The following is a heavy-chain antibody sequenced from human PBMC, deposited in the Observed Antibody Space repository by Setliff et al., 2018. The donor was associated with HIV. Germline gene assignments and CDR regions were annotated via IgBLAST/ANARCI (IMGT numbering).Heavy chain of an antibody. CDR2: INHRGST. CDR1: GGSFSGYY. CDR3: ATLKMATIYRDFDY. Sequence: SETLSLTCAVYGGSFSGYYWSWIRQPPGKGLEWIGEINHRGSTNCNPSLKSRVSISVDTSKNRFSLKLSSVTAADTAVYYCATLKMATIYRDFDYWGQGTLVTVS. J-gene: IGHJ4*02. D-gene: IGHD5-12*01. V-gene: IGHV4-34*01.